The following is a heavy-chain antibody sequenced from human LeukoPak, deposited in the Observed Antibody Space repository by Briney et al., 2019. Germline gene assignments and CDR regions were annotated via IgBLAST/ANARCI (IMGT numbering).Heavy chain of an antibody. CDR1: GGTFSSYA. CDR3: ATSQNETRYSSGWSYYFDY. CDR2: IIPIFGTA. Sequence: SVKVSCKASGGTFSSYAISWVRQAPGHGLEWMGGIIPIFGTANYAQKFQGRVTNTADESTSTAYMELSSLRSEDTAVYYCATSQNETRYSSGWSYYFDYWGQGTLVTVSS. J-gene: IGHJ4*02. D-gene: IGHD6-19*01. V-gene: IGHV1-69*13.